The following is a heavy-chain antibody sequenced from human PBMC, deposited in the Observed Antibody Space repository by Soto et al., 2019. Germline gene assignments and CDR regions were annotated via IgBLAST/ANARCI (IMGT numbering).Heavy chain of an antibody. J-gene: IGHJ3*02. D-gene: IGHD3-16*02. V-gene: IGHV2-5*02. CDR1: GFSLSTSGVG. CDR3: AHGRYYDYVWGSYRYTFAFDI. CDR2: SYLDDDK. Sequence: QITLKESGPTLVKPTQTLTLTCTFSGFSLSTSGVGVGWIRQPPGKALEWLALSYLDDDKSYSPSLKIRLTITKDTSKNQVVLTMNNMDPVDTATYYCAHGRYYDYVWGSYRYTFAFDIWGQGTMVTVSS.